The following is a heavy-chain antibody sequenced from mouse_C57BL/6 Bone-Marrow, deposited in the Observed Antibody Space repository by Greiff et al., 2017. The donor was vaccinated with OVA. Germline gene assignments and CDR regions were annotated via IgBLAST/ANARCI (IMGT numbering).Heavy chain of an antibody. CDR3: ARETTVVATNWYFDV. CDR2: IYPGSGNT. V-gene: IGHV1-76*01. CDR1: GYTFTDYY. D-gene: IGHD1-1*01. J-gene: IGHJ1*03. Sequence: QVQLQQSGAELVRPGASVKLSCKASGYTFTDYYINWVKQRPGQGLEWIARIYPGSGNTYYNEKFKGKATLTAEKSSSTAYMQLSSLTSEDSAVYFCARETTVVATNWYFDVWGTGTTVTVSS.